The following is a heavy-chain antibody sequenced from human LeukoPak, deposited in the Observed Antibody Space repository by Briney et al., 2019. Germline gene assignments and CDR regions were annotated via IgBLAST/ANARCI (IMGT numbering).Heavy chain of an antibody. CDR1: GGSFSGYY. V-gene: IGHV4-34*01. J-gene: IGHJ4*02. CDR2: IIHSGST. CDR3: ARGGCSGGSCYSQY. D-gene: IGHD2-15*01. Sequence: SETLSLTCAVYGGSFSGYYWSWIRQPPGKGLEWIGEIIHSGSTNYNPSLKSRVTISVDTSKNQFSLRLSSVTAADTAVYYCARGGCSGGSCYSQYWGQGTLVTVSS.